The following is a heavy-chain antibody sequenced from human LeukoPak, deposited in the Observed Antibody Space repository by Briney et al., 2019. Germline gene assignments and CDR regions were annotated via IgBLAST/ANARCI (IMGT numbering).Heavy chain of an antibody. CDR2: ISVDNGNT. J-gene: IGHJ4*02. CDR1: GYTFANYA. CDR3: ARANCAGDCYLKH. Sequence: ASVKVSCKAYGYTFANYAMTWMRQAPGQGLEWMGWISVDNGNTNDAQMLQGRVTMTTNTSTNTAYMELRGLRFDDTAIYYCARANCAGDCYLKHWGQGTLVTVSS. V-gene: IGHV1-18*01. D-gene: IGHD2-21*02.